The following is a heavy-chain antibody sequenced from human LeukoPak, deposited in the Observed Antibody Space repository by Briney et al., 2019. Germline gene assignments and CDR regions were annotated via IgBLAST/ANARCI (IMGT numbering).Heavy chain of an antibody. Sequence: GASVKVSCKASGYTFTSYGISWVRQAPGQGLEWMGWISAYNGNTNYAQKLQGRVTMTTDTSTSTAYMELRSLRSDDTAVYYCARGNGMRTAMATKGENRFDYWGQGTLVTVSS. V-gene: IGHV1-18*01. CDR3: ARGNGMRTAMATKGENRFDY. CDR1: GYTFTSYG. J-gene: IGHJ4*02. D-gene: IGHD5-24*01. CDR2: ISAYNGNT.